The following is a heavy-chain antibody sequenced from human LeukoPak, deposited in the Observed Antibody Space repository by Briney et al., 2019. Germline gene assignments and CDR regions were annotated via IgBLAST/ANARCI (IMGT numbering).Heavy chain of an antibody. D-gene: IGHD1-26*01. CDR3: AREGDIVGATTIDY. CDR1: GYTFTGYY. J-gene: IGHJ4*02. Sequence: ASVKVSCKASGYTFTGYYMHWVRQAPGQGLEWMGWINPNSGGTNYAQKFQGRVTMTRDTSISTAYMELRRLRSDATAVYYCAREGDIVGATTIDYWGQGTLVTVSS. V-gene: IGHV1-2*02. CDR2: INPNSGGT.